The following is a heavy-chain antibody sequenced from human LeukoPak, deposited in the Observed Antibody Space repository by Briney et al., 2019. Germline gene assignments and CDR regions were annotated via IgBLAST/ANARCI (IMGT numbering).Heavy chain of an antibody. Sequence: SETLSLTCAVPGYSISSGYYWGWVRQPPGKGLEWIGSIYHSGSTYYNPSLKSRVTISVDTSKNQFSLKLSSVTAADTAVYYCARLQDDGGNGELDYWGQGTLVTVSS. J-gene: IGHJ4*02. CDR3: ARLQDDGGNGELDY. CDR1: GYSISSGYY. D-gene: IGHD4-23*01. V-gene: IGHV4-38-2*01. CDR2: IYHSGST.